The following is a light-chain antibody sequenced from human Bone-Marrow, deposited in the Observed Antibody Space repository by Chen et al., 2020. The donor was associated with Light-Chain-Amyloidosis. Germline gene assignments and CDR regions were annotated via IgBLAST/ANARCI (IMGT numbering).Light chain of an antibody. CDR2: RTN. CDR1: SSNMGINY. Sequence: QSVLTQPPSASGTPGQRVTNYCSGASSNMGINYVYWYQHFPGAAPNLLIDRTNQRPSVVPVRFSASTSGPSAFLAISVLRSVDEVYYYSAAWDSSLSGYVFGTGTKLIVL. J-gene: IGLJ1*01. V-gene: IGLV1-47*01. CDR3: AAWDSSLSGYV.